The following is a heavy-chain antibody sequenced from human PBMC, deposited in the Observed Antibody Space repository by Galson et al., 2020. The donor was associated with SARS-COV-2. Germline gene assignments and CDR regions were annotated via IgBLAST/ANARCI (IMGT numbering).Heavy chain of an antibody. CDR3: ATPPVHKTSVTPRGAVDC. V-gene: IGHV3-49*05. J-gene: IGHJ4*02. D-gene: IGHD2-21*01. CDR1: GFTFGDYA. CDR2: IRTKPSGGTT. Sequence: KAGGSLRLSCQTSGFTFGDYAISWFRQAPGQGPEWVAFIRTKPSGGTTEYAASVKGRVIISREDSESIAYLKMNNLRTEDTAVYYCATPPVHKTSVTPRGAVDCWGQGTLVTVSS.